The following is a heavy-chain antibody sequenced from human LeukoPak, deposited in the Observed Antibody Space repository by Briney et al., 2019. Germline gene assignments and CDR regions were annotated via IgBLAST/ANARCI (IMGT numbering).Heavy chain of an antibody. CDR3: ARDLAYCGGDCRDY. D-gene: IGHD2-21*02. Sequence: SETLSLTCTVSGGSISSSSYYWGWIRQPPGKGLEWIGSGHYSGSTYYNPSLKSRVTISLDTSKNQFSLRLSSVTAADTAVYYCARDLAYCGGDCRDYWGQGTLVTVSS. CDR1: GGSISSSSYY. V-gene: IGHV4-39*07. J-gene: IGHJ4*02. CDR2: GHYSGST.